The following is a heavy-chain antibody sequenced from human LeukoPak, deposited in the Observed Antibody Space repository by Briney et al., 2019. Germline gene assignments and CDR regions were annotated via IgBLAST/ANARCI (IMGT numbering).Heavy chain of an antibody. Sequence: GGSLRISCEASRLTSSRYALIWVRQAPSMALQLFSAISGSGGSTYYADSVKGRFTISRDNSKNTLYLQMNSLRAEDTAVYYCAKSDSGWYGETFDYWGQGTLVTVSS. CDR1: RLTSSRYA. V-gene: IGHV3-23*01. D-gene: IGHD6-19*01. CDR3: AKSDSGWYGETFDY. CDR2: ISGSGGST. J-gene: IGHJ4*02.